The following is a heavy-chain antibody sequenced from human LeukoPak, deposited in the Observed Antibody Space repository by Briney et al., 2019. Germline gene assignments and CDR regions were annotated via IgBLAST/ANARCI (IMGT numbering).Heavy chain of an antibody. CDR1: GYTFTSYY. CDR2: INPSGGST. V-gene: IGHV1-46*01. Sequence: ASVKVSCKASGYTFTSYYMHWVRQAPGQGLEWMGIINPSGGSTSYAQKLQGRVTMTRDTSTSTVYMELSSLRSEDTAVYYCAREHPGNYDILPGAFDIWGQGTMVTVSS. J-gene: IGHJ3*02. CDR3: AREHPGNYDILPGAFDI. D-gene: IGHD3-9*01.